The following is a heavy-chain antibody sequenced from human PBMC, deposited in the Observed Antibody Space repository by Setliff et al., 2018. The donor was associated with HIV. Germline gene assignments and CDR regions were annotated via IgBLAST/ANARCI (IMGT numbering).Heavy chain of an antibody. CDR3: ASRIYYYDSNNFLREEGFDP. J-gene: IGHJ5*02. CDR2: IHYDERT. V-gene: IGHV4-39*01. Sequence: SETLSLTCTVSGDSASNSRYYWAWIRQPPGKGLEYIGSIHYDERTYYNPSLKSRVTVSLDTSKNQFSLNLTSVTAADTAVYYCASRIYYYDSNNFLREEGFDPWGQGTLVTVSS. D-gene: IGHD3-22*01. CDR1: GDSASNSRYY.